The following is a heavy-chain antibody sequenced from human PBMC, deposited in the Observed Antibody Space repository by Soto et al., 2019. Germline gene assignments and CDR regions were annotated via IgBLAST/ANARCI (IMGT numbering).Heavy chain of an antibody. J-gene: IGHJ5*02. CDR3: ATNRRPRYCSGGSCYNARWFDP. D-gene: IGHD2-15*01. V-gene: IGHV4-34*01. CDR2: INHSGST. CDR1: GGSFSGYY. Sequence: SETLSLTCAVYGGSFSGYYWSWIRQPPGKGLEWIGEINHSGSTNYNPSLKSRVTISVDTSKNQFSLKLSSVTAAETAVYYCATNRRPRYCSGGSCYNARWFDPWGQGTLVTVSS.